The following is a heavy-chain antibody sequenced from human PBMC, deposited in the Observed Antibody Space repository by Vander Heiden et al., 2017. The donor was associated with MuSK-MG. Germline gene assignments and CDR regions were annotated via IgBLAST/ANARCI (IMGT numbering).Heavy chain of an antibody. Sequence: QVQLVQSGAEVKKPGASVKVSCKASGYTFTGYYMHWVRQAPGQGFEWMGWINPNSGGTNYAQKFQGSGTMTRDTSISTAYMELRRLRSEDTAVYYGARDPGRLRGWEWLGDAFDIWCQGTMVAVSS. D-gene: IGHD3-3*01. CDR1: GYTFTGYY. CDR3: ARDPGRLRGWEWLGDAFDI. J-gene: IGHJ3*02. CDR2: INPNSGGT. V-gene: IGHV1-2*02.